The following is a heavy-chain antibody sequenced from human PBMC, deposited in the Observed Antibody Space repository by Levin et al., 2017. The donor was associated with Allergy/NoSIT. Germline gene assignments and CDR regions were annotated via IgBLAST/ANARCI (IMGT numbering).Heavy chain of an antibody. CDR2: ISAYNGNT. D-gene: IGHD2-2*01. V-gene: IGHV1-18*01. J-gene: IGHJ6*02. CDR1: GYTFTSYG. CDR3: ARGDIVVVPAAMDYYYYGMDV. Sequence: ASVKVSCKASGYTFTSYGISWVRQAPGQGLEWMGWISAYNGNTNYAQKLQGRVTMTTDTSTSTAYMELRSLRSDDTAVYYCARGDIVVVPAAMDYYYYGMDVWGQGTTVTVSS.